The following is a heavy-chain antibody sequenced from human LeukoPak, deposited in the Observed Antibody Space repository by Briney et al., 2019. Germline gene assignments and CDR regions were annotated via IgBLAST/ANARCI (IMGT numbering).Heavy chain of an antibody. D-gene: IGHD6-13*01. Sequence: GASVKVSCKASGYTFTGYYIHWVRQAPGQGLEWMGWINPDNGVTNYAQKFQGRVTITADKSTSTAYMELSSLRSEDTAVYYCARQAAAARLLDYYYYMDVWGKGTTVTVSS. CDR2: INPDNGVT. CDR3: ARQAAAARLLDYYYYMDV. V-gene: IGHV1-2*02. CDR1: GYTFTGYY. J-gene: IGHJ6*03.